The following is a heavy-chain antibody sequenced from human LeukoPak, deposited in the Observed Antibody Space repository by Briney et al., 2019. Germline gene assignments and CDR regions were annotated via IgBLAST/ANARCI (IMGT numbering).Heavy chain of an antibody. V-gene: IGHV3-33*01. CDR1: AFIFRTHA. CDR3: ARRYCSGGSCYSFRGDWFDP. D-gene: IGHD2-15*01. J-gene: IGHJ5*02. Sequence: PGGSLRLSCAASAFIFRTHAMHWVRQAPGKGLEWVAVIRYDGSNKYYADSVKGRFTISRDNSKNTLYLQMNSLRAEDTAVYYCARRYCSGGSCYSFRGDWFDPWGQGTLVTVSS. CDR2: IRYDGSNK.